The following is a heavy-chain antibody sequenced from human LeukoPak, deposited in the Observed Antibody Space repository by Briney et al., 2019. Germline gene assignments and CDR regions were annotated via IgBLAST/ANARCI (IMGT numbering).Heavy chain of an antibody. CDR3: ARGGVEYSSSSSVDY. Sequence: GGSLRLSCAASGFTFDDYAIHWVRQAPGKGLEWVSDIDWNSDSLGYADSVKGRFTISRDNAKNSLYLQMNSLRAEDTAVYYCARGGVEYSSSSSVDYWGQGTLVSVSS. V-gene: IGHV3-9*01. CDR1: GFTFDDYA. J-gene: IGHJ4*02. D-gene: IGHD6-6*01. CDR2: IDWNSDSL.